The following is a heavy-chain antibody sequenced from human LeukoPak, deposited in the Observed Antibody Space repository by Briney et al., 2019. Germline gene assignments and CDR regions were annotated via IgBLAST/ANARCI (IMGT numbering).Heavy chain of an antibody. V-gene: IGHV4-59*01. CDR3: ARKTSYYDSSGYPNAFDI. CDR1: GGSISSYY. CDR2: IHYSGST. D-gene: IGHD3-22*01. J-gene: IGHJ3*02. Sequence: SETLSLTRTVSGGSISSYYWSWIRQPPGKGLEWIGYIHYSGSTNYNPSLKSRVTISVDTSKNQFSLKLSSVTAADTAVYYCARKTSYYDSSGYPNAFDIWGQGTMVTVSS.